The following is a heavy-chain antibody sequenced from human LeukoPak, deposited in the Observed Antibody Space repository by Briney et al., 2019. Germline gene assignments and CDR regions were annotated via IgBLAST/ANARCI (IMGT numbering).Heavy chain of an antibody. Sequence: GGSLRLSCAASGFTFIDYDMHWFRQVIGKGLEWVSAIGIRGDTHYSGSVKGRFTISRENAESSLYLQMNSLRAEDTAVYYCARGGIQVSGIDEFDYWGQGTLVTVSS. CDR1: GFTFIDYD. J-gene: IGHJ4*02. D-gene: IGHD6-19*01. CDR3: ARGGIQVSGIDEFDY. V-gene: IGHV3-13*01. CDR2: IGIRGDT.